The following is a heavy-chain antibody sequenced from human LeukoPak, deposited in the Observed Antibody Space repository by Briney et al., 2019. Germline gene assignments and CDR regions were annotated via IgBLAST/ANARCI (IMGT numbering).Heavy chain of an antibody. J-gene: IGHJ4*02. CDR1: GFTFSSYA. D-gene: IGHD3-22*01. CDR2: ISGSGGST. Sequence: PGGSLRLSCAASGFTFSSYAMSWVRQAPGKRLEWVSAISGSGGSTYYADSVKGRFTISRDNSKNTLYLQMNSLRAEDTAVYYCAKAGVVVVSISLLYDYWGQGTLVTVSS. CDR3: AKAGVVVVSISLLYDY. V-gene: IGHV3-23*01.